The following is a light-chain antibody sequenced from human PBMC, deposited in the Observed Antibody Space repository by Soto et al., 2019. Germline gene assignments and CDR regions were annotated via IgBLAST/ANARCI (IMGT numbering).Light chain of an antibody. CDR1: QSVSNNS. J-gene: IGKJ1*01. CDR2: GAS. V-gene: IGKV3-20*01. CDR3: QQYGSSGT. Sequence: GERPTRWCRARQSVSNNSLAWYLQKPGQAPRLLIYGASNRATGIPDRFSGSGSGTDFTLTISRLEPEDFAVYYCQQYGSSGTFGQGTKVDIK.